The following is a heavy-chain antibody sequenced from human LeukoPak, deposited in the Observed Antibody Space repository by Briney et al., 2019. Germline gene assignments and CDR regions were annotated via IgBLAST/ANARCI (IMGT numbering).Heavy chain of an antibody. V-gene: IGHV4-39*01. J-gene: IGHJ5*02. CDR2: IYYSGST. CDR3: ARHPYQLLWLSWFDP. D-gene: IGHD2-2*01. CDR1: GGSSSSSRYY. Sequence: SEPLSLTCTVSGGSSSSSRYYWGWIRQPPGKGLEWLGSIYYSGSTYYNPSLKSRVTISVDTSKNQFSLKLSSVTATDTAVYYCARHPYQLLWLSWFDPWGQGTLVTVSS.